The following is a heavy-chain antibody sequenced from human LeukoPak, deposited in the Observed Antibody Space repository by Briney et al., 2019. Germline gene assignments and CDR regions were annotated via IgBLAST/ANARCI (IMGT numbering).Heavy chain of an antibody. Sequence: PSETLSLTCTVSGGSISNYYWSWIRQPPGMGLEWIGSIYYSGSTYYNPSLKSRVTISVDTSKNQFSLKLSSVTAADTAVYYCARLGSYGYIDYWGQGTLVTVSS. D-gene: IGHD5-18*01. J-gene: IGHJ4*02. CDR3: ARLGSYGYIDY. CDR2: IYYSGST. CDR1: GGSISNYY. V-gene: IGHV4-59*05.